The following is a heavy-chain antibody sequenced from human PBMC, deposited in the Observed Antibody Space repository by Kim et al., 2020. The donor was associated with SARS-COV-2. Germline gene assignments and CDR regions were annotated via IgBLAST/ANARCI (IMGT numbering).Heavy chain of an antibody. V-gene: IGHV3-33*01. CDR2: IGHDGKFQ. D-gene: IGHD3-10*01. J-gene: IGHJ4*01. CDR3: VRDLDRGLAGDF. Sequence: GGSLRLSCVASGFAFSEYGMHWVRQAPGRGLEWMGVIGHDGKFQDYAESVKGRFSFSRENSKNTLYLQMNGLRVEDTAVYYCVRDLDRGLAGDFWGQGTLVPSSS. CDR1: GFAFSEYG.